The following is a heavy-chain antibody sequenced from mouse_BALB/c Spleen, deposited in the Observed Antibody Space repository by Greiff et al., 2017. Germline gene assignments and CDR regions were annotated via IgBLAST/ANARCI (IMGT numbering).Heavy chain of an antibody. CDR3: ARGGSSYGAMDY. J-gene: IGHJ4*01. Sequence: EVQVVESGGGLVQPGGSRKLSCAASGFTFSSFGMHWVRQAPEKGLEWVAYISSGSSTIYYADTVKGRFTISRDNPKNTLFLQMTSLRSEDTAMYYCARGGSSYGAMDYWGQGTSVTVSS. CDR2: ISSGSSTI. V-gene: IGHV5-17*02. D-gene: IGHD1-1*01. CDR1: GFTFSSFG.